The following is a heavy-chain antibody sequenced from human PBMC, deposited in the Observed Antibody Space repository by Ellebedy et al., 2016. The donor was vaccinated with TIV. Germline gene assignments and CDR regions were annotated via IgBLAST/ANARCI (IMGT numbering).Heavy chain of an antibody. V-gene: IGHV5-51*01. J-gene: IGHJ4*02. D-gene: IGHD3-22*01. CDR2: IFPGDSDI. Sequence: KVSCXASGYSFTSYWIGWVRQMPGKGLEWMGIIFPGDSDIRYSSSSQGQVTISADNSLNTVYLQWSRLKASDTAMYYCARLSNGYGDDYWGQGTLVTVSS. CDR3: ARLSNGYGDDY. CDR1: GYSFTSYW.